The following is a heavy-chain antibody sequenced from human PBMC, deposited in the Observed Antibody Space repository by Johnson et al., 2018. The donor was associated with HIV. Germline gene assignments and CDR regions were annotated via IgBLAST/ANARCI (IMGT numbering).Heavy chain of an antibody. V-gene: IGHV3-13*01. CDR3: TRGGRLTYYHDSSGYSYDAFDI. Sequence: VQLVESGGGLVQPGRSLRLSCSASGFTFGDYAMNWFRQAPGKGLEWVSGIGTAGDTYYPGSVKGRFTISRENAKNSFYLQMNSLRAGDTAVYYCTRGGRLTYYHDSSGYSYDAFDIWGQGTMVTVSS. CDR2: IGTAGDT. D-gene: IGHD3-22*01. J-gene: IGHJ3*02. CDR1: GFTFGDYA.